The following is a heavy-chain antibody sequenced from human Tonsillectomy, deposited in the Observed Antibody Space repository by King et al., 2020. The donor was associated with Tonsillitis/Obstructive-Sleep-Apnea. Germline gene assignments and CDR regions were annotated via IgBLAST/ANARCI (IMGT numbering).Heavy chain of an antibody. V-gene: IGHV4-34*01. CDR3: ARQGEGEYRAAAGKFYYYYYMDV. CDR1: GGSFSGYY. Sequence: VQLQQWGAGLLKPSETLSLTCAVYGGSFSGYYWSWIRQPPGKGLEWIGEINHSGSTNYNPSLKSRVTISVDTSKNQFSLKLSSVTAADTAVYYCARQGEGEYRAAAGKFYYYYYMDVWGKGTTVTVSS. D-gene: IGHD6-13*01. J-gene: IGHJ6*03. CDR2: INHSGST.